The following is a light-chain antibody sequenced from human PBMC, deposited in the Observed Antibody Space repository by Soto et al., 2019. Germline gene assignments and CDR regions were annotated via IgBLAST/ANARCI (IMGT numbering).Light chain of an antibody. Sequence: DIVITQSPYSLSVSLCERATINCKCIQSVCYSSNNRNYVAWYQQKPRQPPKLLIYWAATRESGVPDRFSGSGSGTDFTLTISSLEAEDMAVYYRQQYYDTPWTFGQGTKVDI. V-gene: IGKV4-1*01. J-gene: IGKJ1*01. CDR1: QSVCYSSNNRNY. CDR3: QQYYDTPWT. CDR2: WAA.